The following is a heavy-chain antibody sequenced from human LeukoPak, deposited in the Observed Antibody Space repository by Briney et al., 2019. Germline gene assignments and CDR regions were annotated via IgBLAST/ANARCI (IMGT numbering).Heavy chain of an antibody. V-gene: IGHV3-23*01. J-gene: IGHJ5*02. Sequence: GGSLRLFCAPSGFTFSSYGMSWVRQAPGRGLEWVSATSGCGWSPYYADSVKGWFTISRDNSKNTLYLQMNSLRAEDTAVYYCAKSWWLLPLDPWGQGTLVTVSS. D-gene: IGHD3-22*01. CDR2: TSGCGWSP. CDR3: AKSWWLLPLDP. CDR1: GFTFSSYG.